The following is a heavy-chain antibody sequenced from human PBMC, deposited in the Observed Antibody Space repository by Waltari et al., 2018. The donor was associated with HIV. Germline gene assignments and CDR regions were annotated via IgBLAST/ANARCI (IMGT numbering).Heavy chain of an antibody. J-gene: IGHJ5*02. D-gene: IGHD5-18*01. CDR2: IRRATNEK. CDR1: GFAFRHYS. V-gene: IGHV3-21*04. Sequence: LVESGGGVVKTGDSLRLTCEASGFAFRHYSFTWVRQSPQRGLEWVASIRRATNEKFYLDSVRGRFVISRDDSDSSVYLQMDSLKKDDTGKYFCVRDDPGYGPIDHWGRGTLVTV. CDR3: VRDDPGYGPIDH.